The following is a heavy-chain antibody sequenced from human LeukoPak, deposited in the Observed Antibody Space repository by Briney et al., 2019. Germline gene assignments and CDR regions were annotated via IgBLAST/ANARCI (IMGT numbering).Heavy chain of an antibody. J-gene: IGHJ4*02. D-gene: IGHD6-19*01. Sequence: GASVKVSCKASGYTFTSYGISWVRQAPGQGLEWMGWISAYNGNTNYAQKLQGRVTITRDTSASTAHMELSSLRSEDTAIYYCARGSTSDWPLDYWGQETLVTISS. CDR1: GYTFTSYG. CDR2: ISAYNGNT. CDR3: ARGSTSDWPLDY. V-gene: IGHV1-18*01.